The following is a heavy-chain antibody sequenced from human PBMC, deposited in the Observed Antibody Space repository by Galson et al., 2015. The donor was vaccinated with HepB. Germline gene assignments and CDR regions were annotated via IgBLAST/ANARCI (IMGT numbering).Heavy chain of an antibody. CDR1: GDSVSDNIVA. V-gene: IGHV6-1*01. CDR3: ARAGPQGGADFDY. D-gene: IGHD1-26*01. J-gene: IGHJ4*02. Sequence: AISGDSVSDNIVAWNWIRQSPSRGLEWLGRTYYKSKWYNDYAVSVKSRITINPDTFKNQVYLQLNSVTPEDTAVYYCARAGPQGGADFDYWGQGTRVTVSS. CDR2: TYYKSKWYN.